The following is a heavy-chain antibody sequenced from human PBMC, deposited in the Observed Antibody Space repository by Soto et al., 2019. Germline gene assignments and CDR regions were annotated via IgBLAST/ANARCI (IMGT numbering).Heavy chain of an antibody. CDR3: AKVLTNYEFWSGYVAGYYYYMDV. V-gene: IGHV3-23*01. D-gene: IGHD3-3*01. Sequence: EVQLLESGGGLVQPGGSLRLSCAASGFTFSSYAMSWVRQAPGKGLEWVSAISGSGGSTYYADSVKGRFTISRDNSKNTLYLQMNSLRAEYTAVYYCAKVLTNYEFWSGYVAGYYYYMDVWGKGTTVTVSS. J-gene: IGHJ6*03. CDR1: GFTFSSYA. CDR2: ISGSGGST.